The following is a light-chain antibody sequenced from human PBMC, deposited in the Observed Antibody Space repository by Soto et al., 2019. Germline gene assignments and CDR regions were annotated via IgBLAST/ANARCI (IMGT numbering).Light chain of an antibody. Sequence: DIQMTQSPSTLSASVGDRVTITCRASQSISSWLAWYQQKPGKAPKLLIYDASSLESGVPSRFSGSGSGTEFTLTISSLQPDDFATYYCQQYNSYCTFGQGTKVDNK. V-gene: IGKV1-5*01. CDR1: QSISSW. CDR3: QQYNSYCT. CDR2: DAS. J-gene: IGKJ1*01.